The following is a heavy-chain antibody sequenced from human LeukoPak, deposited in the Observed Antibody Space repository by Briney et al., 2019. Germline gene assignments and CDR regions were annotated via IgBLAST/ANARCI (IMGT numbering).Heavy chain of an antibody. CDR2: ISWDGGST. D-gene: IGHD5-12*01. CDR3: AKGLALVAKSGPFDY. V-gene: IGHV3-43*01. J-gene: IGHJ4*02. Sequence: GGSLRLSCAASGFTFDDYTMHWVRQAPGKGLEGVSLISWDGGSTYYADSVKGRFTISRDNSKNSLYLQMNSLRTEDTALYYCAKGLALVAKSGPFDYWGQGTLVTVSS. CDR1: GFTFDDYT.